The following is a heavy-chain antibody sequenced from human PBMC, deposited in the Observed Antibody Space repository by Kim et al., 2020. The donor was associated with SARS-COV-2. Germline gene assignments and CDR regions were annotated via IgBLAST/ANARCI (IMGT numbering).Heavy chain of an antibody. CDR1: GFTFSSYA. D-gene: IGHD1-26*01. V-gene: IGHV3-30-3*01. CDR3: ARARGGSYYYGMDV. Sequence: GGSLRLSCAASGFTFSSYAMHWVRQAPGKGLEWVAVISYDGSKKYYADSVKGRFTISRDNSKNTLYLQMNSLRAEDTAVYYCARARGGSYYYGMDVWGQGTTVTVSS. CDR2: ISYDGSKK. J-gene: IGHJ6*02.